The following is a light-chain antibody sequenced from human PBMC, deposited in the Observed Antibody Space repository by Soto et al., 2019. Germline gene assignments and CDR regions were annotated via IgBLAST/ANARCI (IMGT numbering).Light chain of an antibody. CDR3: QQCDNLPPT. CDR2: GAY. Sequence: DIQMTQSPSSLSASVGDRVTITCQASQDISNNLNWFQQTSGKAPKLLIYGAYNLETGVPSRFTGSQSGTAFTFTITSLQPEDGGTYFCQQCDNLPPTFGGGTKVEI. J-gene: IGKJ4*01. V-gene: IGKV1-33*01. CDR1: QDISNN.